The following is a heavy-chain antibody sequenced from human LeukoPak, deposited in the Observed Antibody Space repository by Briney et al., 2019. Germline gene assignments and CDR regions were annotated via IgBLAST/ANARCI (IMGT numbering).Heavy chain of an antibody. J-gene: IGHJ4*02. Sequence: LRLSCAASGFTFSSYGMHWIRQHPGKGLEWIGYIYYSGSTYYNPSLKSRVTISVNTSKNQFSLKLSSVTAADTAVYYCARVVSAVYGDFFDYWGQGTLVTVSS. CDR2: IYYSGST. D-gene: IGHD4-17*01. CDR3: ARVVSAVYGDFFDY. V-gene: IGHV4-31*02. CDR1: GFTFSSYG.